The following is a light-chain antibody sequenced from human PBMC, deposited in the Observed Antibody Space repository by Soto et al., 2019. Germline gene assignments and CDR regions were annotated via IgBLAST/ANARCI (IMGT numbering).Light chain of an antibody. Sequence: QSVLTQPPSASGSPGQSVTISCTGTSSDVGGYDYVSWYQQHPGKAPKLMIYEVTIRPSGVSDRFSGSKSGTAASLTISGLQTEDEADYFCFSFTTDWTHVFGTGTKVTVL. J-gene: IGLJ1*01. CDR1: SSDVGGYDY. CDR2: EVT. CDR3: FSFTTDWTHV. V-gene: IGLV2-8*01.